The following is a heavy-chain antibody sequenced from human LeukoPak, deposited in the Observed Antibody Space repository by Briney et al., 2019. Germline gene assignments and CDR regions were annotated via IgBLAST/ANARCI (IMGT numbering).Heavy chain of an antibody. CDR1: GGTFSSYA. D-gene: IGHD3-10*01. Sequence: SVKVSCKASGGTFSSYAISWVRQAPGQGLEWMGGIIPIFGTANYAQKFQGRVTITADESTSTAYMELSSLRSEDTAVYYCASPPIQYGPGSYYIYWGQGTLVTVSS. V-gene: IGHV1-69*13. J-gene: IGHJ4*02. CDR3: ASPPIQYGPGSYYIY. CDR2: IIPIFGTA.